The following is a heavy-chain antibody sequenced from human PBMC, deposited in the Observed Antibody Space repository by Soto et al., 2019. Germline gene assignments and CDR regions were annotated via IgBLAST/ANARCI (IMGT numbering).Heavy chain of an antibody. Sequence: QVQLVQTGAEVKKPGDSLKVSCKAVGYSFSHYAMHWVRQAPGQRPEWIGWINTGNGNTKYSEKLQDRVTITRDKSASTVYMKLSSLRSEDTAISYCARGCLCTAMVRVCQVWGQGTLVTVSS. J-gene: IGHJ4*02. CDR2: INTGNGNT. V-gene: IGHV1-3*04. CDR1: GYSFSHYA. CDR3: ARGCLCTAMVRVCQV. D-gene: IGHD5-18*01.